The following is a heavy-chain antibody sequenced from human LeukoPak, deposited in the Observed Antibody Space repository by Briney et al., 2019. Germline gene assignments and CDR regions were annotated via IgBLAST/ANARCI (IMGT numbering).Heavy chain of an antibody. Sequence: GESLKISCKGSGYSFPRFWIVWVHQMPGKGLEWMGSIYPADSDARYSPSVQGQVTISVDKSISTAYLQWSSLKASDTAMYYCARVNSGWYHDAFDIWGQGTMVTVSS. CDR2: IYPADSDA. J-gene: IGHJ3*02. CDR3: ARVNSGWYHDAFDI. V-gene: IGHV5-51*07. CDR1: GYSFPRFW. D-gene: IGHD6-19*01.